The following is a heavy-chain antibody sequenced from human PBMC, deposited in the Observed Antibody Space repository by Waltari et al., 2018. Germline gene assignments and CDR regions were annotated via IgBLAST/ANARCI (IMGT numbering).Heavy chain of an antibody. J-gene: IGHJ4*02. CDR1: GYTFTGYY. CDR2: INPNRGGT. V-gene: IGHV1-2*02. Sequence: QVQLVQSGAEVKKPGASVKVSCKASGYTFTGYYMHWVRQAPGQGLEWMGWINPNRGGTNYAQKVQGRVTMTRDTSISTAYMELSRLRSDDTAVYYCAREDVLGYWGQGTLVTVSS. CDR3: AREDVLGY.